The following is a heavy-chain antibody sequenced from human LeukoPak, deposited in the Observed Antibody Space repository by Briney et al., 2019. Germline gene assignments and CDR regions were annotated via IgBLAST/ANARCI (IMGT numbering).Heavy chain of an antibody. J-gene: IGHJ4*02. D-gene: IGHD6-13*01. CDR1: GFTFDDYA. V-gene: IGHV3-9*01. CDR2: ISWNSGSI. CDR3: AKDLPLEGWAAAGNALDY. Sequence: PGRSLRLSCAASGFTFDDYAMHWVRQAPGKGLEWVSGISWNSGSIGYADSVKGRFTISRDNSKNTLYLQMNSLRAEDTAVYYCAKDLPLEGWAAAGNALDYWGQGTLVTVSS.